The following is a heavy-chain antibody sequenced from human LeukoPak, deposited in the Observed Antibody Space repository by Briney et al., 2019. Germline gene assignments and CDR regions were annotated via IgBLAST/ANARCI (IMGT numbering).Heavy chain of an antibody. CDR3: AKDSGSGQWLDGSFDY. Sequence: GGSLRLSCAASGFTFDDYAMHWVRQAPGKGLEWVSLISGDGGGTYYADSVKGRFTISRDNRKNSLYLQMNSLRTEDTALYYCAKDSGSGQWLDGSFDYWGQGTLVTVSS. CDR2: ISGDGGGT. CDR1: GFTFDDYA. D-gene: IGHD6-19*01. V-gene: IGHV3-43*02. J-gene: IGHJ4*02.